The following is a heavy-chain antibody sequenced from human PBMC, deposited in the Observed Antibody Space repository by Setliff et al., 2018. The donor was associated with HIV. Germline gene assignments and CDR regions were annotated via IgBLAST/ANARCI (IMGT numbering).Heavy chain of an antibody. D-gene: IGHD3-16*01. J-gene: IGHJ6*03. CDR3: ASRIGQGGMDV. V-gene: IGHV3-23*01. CDR2: ISGSGDST. Sequence: QTGGSLRLSCAPSGFTFGSYAMSWVRQAPGKGLEWVSVISGSGDSTFYADSLKGRFTISRDNSKNTLYLQMNSLRAEDTAVYYCASRIGQGGMDVWGKGTTVTVSS. CDR1: GFTFGSYA.